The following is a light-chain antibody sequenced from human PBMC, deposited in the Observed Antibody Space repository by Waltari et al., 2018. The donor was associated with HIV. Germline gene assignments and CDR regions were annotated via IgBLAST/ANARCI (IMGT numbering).Light chain of an antibody. J-gene: IGLJ1*01. CDR2: GAN. CDR1: SLRSFV. Sequence: SSELTQDPVVSVALGQTSNIKCQGDSLRSFVANWYQRRPGQAPVLVVYGANRRPSGIPDRFSASNSGNTSSLIISDSQAVDEADYYCHSRDTNSDHYVFGGGTRVIV. V-gene: IGLV3-19*01. CDR3: HSRDTNSDHYV.